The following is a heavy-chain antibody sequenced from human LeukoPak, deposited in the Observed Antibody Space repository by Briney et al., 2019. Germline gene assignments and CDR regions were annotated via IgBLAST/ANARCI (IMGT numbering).Heavy chain of an antibody. D-gene: IGHD5-24*01. V-gene: IGHV4-31*03. CDR3: ARENAATNLFDY. J-gene: IGHJ4*02. Sequence: PPQTLSLTCTVSGGSISSGGYYWSWIRQHPGKGLEWIGYIYYSGSTYYNPSLKSRVTISVDTSKNQFSLKLSSVTAADTAVYYCARENAATNLFDYWGQGTLVAVSS. CDR1: GGSISSGGYY. CDR2: IYYSGST.